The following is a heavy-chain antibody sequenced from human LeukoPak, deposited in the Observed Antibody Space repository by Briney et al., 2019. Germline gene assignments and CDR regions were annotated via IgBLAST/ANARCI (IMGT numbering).Heavy chain of an antibody. CDR1: GFTFSSYW. Sequence: HPGGSLRLSCAASGFTFSSYWMSWVRQAPGKGLEWVANIKQDGSEKYYVDSVKGRFTISRDNAKNSLYLQMNSLRAEDTAVYYRARTRRPTRIAVAVGYFDYWGQGTLVTVSS. V-gene: IGHV3-7*01. CDR2: IKQDGSEK. D-gene: IGHD6-19*01. J-gene: IGHJ4*02. CDR3: ARTRRPTRIAVAVGYFDY.